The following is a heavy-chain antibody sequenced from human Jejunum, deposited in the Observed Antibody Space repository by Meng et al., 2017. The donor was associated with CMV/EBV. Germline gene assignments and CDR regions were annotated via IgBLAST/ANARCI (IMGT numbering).Heavy chain of an antibody. J-gene: IGHJ4*02. D-gene: IGHD1-1*01. Sequence: SGVSIYSIANYWGWIRQSPGKGLEWIGSIHYSGNTYYNPSLNSRVSILEDTSKNQFSLRLTSVTDADTAVYYCARVGLERRRPRFDYWGRGTLVTVSS. CDR1: GVSIYSIANY. V-gene: IGHV4-39*07. CDR2: IHYSGNT. CDR3: ARVGLERRRPRFDY.